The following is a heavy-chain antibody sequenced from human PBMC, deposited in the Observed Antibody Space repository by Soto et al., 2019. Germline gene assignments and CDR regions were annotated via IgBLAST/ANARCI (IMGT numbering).Heavy chain of an antibody. J-gene: IGHJ4*02. V-gene: IGHV4-39*01. CDR3: ARSGRPLTEFHS. CDR1: GVSVSRGSFY. Sequence: SETLSLTCTVSGVSVSRGSFYWGWIRQSPGKGLEFIATIYSDGTTYYNPSLKTRATISVDTSNNQFSLTLNSVTAADTAVYYCARSGRPLTEFHSWGQGILVTVSS. D-gene: IGHD6-25*01. CDR2: IYSDGTT.